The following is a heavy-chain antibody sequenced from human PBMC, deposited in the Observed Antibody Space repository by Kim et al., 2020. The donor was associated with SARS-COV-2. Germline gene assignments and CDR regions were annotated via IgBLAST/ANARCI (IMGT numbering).Heavy chain of an antibody. J-gene: IGHJ3*01. D-gene: IGHD3-3*01. V-gene: IGHV1-69*13. CDR2: IIPIFGTA. CDR1: GGTFSSYA. Sequence: SVKVSCKASGGTFSSYAISWVRQAPGQGLEWMGGIIPIFGTANYAQKFQGRVTITADESTSTAYMELSSLRSEDTAVYYCARDRTWSPLRLETWGQGTMVTVSS. CDR3: ARDRTWSPLRLET.